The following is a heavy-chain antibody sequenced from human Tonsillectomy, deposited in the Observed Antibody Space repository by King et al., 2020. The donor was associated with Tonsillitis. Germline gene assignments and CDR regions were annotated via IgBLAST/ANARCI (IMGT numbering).Heavy chain of an antibody. J-gene: IGHJ4*02. Sequence: LQLQESGPGLVKPSETLSLTFTVSGGSINNYYWSWIRQPPGQGLEWIGDVFYSGITNYNPALKSRVTISVDTSKNQFSLKLTSVTAADTAVYYCARSAVWIQLWTHYLDNWGQGVLVTVSS. CDR2: VFYSGIT. CDR3: ARSAVWIQLWTHYLDN. CDR1: GGSINNYY. D-gene: IGHD5-18*01. V-gene: IGHV4-59*08.